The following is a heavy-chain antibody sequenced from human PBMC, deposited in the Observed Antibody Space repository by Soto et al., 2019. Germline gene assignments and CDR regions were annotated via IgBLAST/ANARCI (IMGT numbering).Heavy chain of an antibody. Sequence: GASVKVSCKASGYTFTSYAMHWVRQAPGQRLEWMGWINAGNGNTKYSQKFQGRVTITRDTSASTAYMELSSLRSEDTAVYYCARADIGYCSGGSCYSGFDYWGQGTLVTVSS. CDR1: GYTFTSYA. J-gene: IGHJ4*02. D-gene: IGHD2-15*01. CDR3: ARADIGYCSGGSCYSGFDY. CDR2: INAGNGNT. V-gene: IGHV1-3*01.